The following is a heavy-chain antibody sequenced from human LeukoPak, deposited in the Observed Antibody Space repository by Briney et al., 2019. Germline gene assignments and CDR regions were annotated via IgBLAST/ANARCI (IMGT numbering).Heavy chain of an antibody. CDR3: ARGTGYFSSGNYYDLDY. CDR1: GFTFSSYW. D-gene: IGHD1-26*01. Sequence: SGGSLRLSCAASGFTFSSYWMHWVRQAPGKGLVWVSRIKSDGSTNYADSVKGRFTISRDNAKNSLYLQMSSLRAEDTAVYYCARGTGYFSSGNYYDLDYWGQGTLVTVSS. J-gene: IGHJ4*02. V-gene: IGHV3-74*01. CDR2: IKSDGST.